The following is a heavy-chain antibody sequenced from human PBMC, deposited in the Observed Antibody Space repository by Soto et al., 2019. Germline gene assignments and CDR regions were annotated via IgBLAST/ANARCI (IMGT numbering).Heavy chain of an antibody. CDR2: ISGSGDRT. V-gene: IGHV3-23*01. CDR3: VKDDGGYPSTAPH. CDR1: GITISNYR. J-gene: IGHJ4*02. Sequence: EVQLLESGGGLVQPGGSLRLSCAASGITISNYRMNWVRQAPGKGLDWVSGISGSGDRTYYADSAKGRFTISKDISMNSLSLQLDSVGVEATAVYFCVKDDGGYPSTAPHWGQGTLVTVSS. D-gene: IGHD3-22*01.